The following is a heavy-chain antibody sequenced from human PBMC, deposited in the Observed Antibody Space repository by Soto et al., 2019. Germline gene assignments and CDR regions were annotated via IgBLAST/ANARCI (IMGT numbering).Heavy chain of an antibody. CDR3: AKDLSKGAITMIRGYFDY. J-gene: IGHJ4*02. V-gene: IGHV3-23*01. D-gene: IGHD3-22*01. CDR1: GFTFSSYA. CDR2: ISGSGGST. Sequence: GGSLRLSCAASGFTFSSYAMSWVRQAPGKGLEWVSAISGSGGSTYYADSVKGRFTISRDNSKNTLYLQMNSLRAEDTAVYYCAKDLSKGAITMIRGYFDYWGQGTLVTVSS.